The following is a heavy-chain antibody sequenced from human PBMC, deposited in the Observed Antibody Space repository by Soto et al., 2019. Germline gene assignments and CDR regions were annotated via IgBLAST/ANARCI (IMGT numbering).Heavy chain of an antibody. CDR1: GGTFSSYA. V-gene: IGHV1-69*13. CDR3: AREGSGSYYFDY. J-gene: IGHJ4*02. D-gene: IGHD1-26*01. CDR2: IIPIFGTA. Sequence: SVKVSCKASGGTFSSYAISWVRQAPGQGLEWMGGIIPIFGTANYAQKFQGRVTITADESTSTAYMELSSLRSEDTAVYYCAREGSGSYYFDYWGQGTLVTVSS.